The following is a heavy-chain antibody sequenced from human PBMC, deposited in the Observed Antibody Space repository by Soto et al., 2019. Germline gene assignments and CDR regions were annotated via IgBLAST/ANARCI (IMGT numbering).Heavy chain of an antibody. V-gene: IGHV4-59*01. CDR3: ARGVSGDSDYFDY. CDR2: IYYSGST. CDR1: CGSIISYY. D-gene: IGHD6-19*01. J-gene: IGHJ4*02. Sequence: SATLCLTCTVSCGSIISYYWIWSRQPPGKGLEWIGYIYYSGSTNYNPSLKSRVTISVDTSKNQFSLKLSSVTAADTAVYYCARGVSGDSDYFDYWGQGTLVTVSS.